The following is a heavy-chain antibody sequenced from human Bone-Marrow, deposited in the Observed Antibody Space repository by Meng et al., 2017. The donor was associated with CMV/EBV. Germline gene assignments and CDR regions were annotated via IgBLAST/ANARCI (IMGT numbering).Heavy chain of an antibody. CDR2: IYWTDDK. D-gene: IGHD3-3*01. CDR1: GFSLSTSGVG. Sequence: SGPTLVKPTQTLTLTCSFSGFSLSTSGVGVGWIRQPPGKALEWLALIYWTDDKYYSPSLKSRLAIAKDASRNQVVLTMTNMDPVDTATYYCAHSHSDYDFWSGYYYYYYGMDVWGQGTTVTVSS. V-gene: IGHV2-5*01. CDR3: AHSHSDYDFWSGYYYYYYGMDV. J-gene: IGHJ6*02.